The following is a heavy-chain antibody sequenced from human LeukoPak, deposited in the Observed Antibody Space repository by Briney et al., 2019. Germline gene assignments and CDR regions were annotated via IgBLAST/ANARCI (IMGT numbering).Heavy chain of an antibody. V-gene: IGHV1-2*02. D-gene: IGHD1-26*01. J-gene: IGHJ4*02. Sequence: GASVKVSCKASGYTFTGSYMHWVRQAPGQGLEWMGWINPNSGGTNYAQKFQGRVTMTRDTSISTAYMELSRLRSDDTAVYYCARLIRGSFYQMEFYFDYWGQGTLVTVSS. CDR1: GYTFTGSY. CDR3: ARLIRGSFYQMEFYFDY. CDR2: INPNSGGT.